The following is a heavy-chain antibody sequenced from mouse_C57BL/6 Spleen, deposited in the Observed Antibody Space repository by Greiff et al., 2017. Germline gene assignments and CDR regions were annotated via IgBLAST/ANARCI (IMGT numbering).Heavy chain of an antibody. CDR1: GFTFSSYA. J-gene: IGHJ2*01. CDR2: ISDGGSYT. V-gene: IGHV5-4*01. D-gene: IGHD1-1*01. Sequence: EVMLVESGGGLVKPGGSLKLSCAASGFTFSSYAMSWVRQTPEKRLEWVATISDGGSYTYYPDNVKGRFTISRDNAKNNLYLQMRQLKSEDTDMYYCERDGYYGSSYRVYFDYWGQGTTLTVSS. CDR3: ERDGYYGSSYRVYFDY.